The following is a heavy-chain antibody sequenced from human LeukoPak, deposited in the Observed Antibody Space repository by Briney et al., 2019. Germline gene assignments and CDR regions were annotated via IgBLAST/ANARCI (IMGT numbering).Heavy chain of an antibody. Sequence: GRSLRLSCAASGFTFSSYAMHWVRQAPGKGLEWVAVISYDGSNKYYADSVKGRFTISRDNSKNTLYLQMNSLRAEDTAVYYCAKRVAARPRAYYYYGMDVWGQGTTVTVSS. V-gene: IGHV3-30-3*02. J-gene: IGHJ6*02. CDR1: GFTFSSYA. CDR3: AKRVAARPRAYYYYGMDV. CDR2: ISYDGSNK. D-gene: IGHD6-6*01.